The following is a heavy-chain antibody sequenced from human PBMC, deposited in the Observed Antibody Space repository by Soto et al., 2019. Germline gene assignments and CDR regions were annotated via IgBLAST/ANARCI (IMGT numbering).Heavy chain of an antibody. J-gene: IGHJ4*02. Sequence: QVQLVQSGAEVKKPGASVKGSCKASGYTFTSYDINWVRQATGQGLEWMGWMNPNSGNTGYAQKFQGRVTMTRNTTINTAYIELRRRRSEDQAVYYCSRGPNHGLRFLERLPDDYWGQGTLVTVSS. V-gene: IGHV1-8*01. CDR3: SRGPNHGLRFLERLPDDY. CDR2: MNPNSGNT. D-gene: IGHD3-3*01. CDR1: GYTFTSYD.